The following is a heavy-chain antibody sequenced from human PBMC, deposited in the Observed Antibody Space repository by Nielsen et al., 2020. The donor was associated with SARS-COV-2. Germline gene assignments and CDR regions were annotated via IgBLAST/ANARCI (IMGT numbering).Heavy chain of an antibody. Sequence: SLKISCAASGFTFDDYAMHWVRQAPGKGLEWVSGISWNSGSIGYADSVKGRFTISRDNAKNSLYLQMNSLRAEDTALYYCAKDRSVLLWFGELFQDFDYWGQGTLVTVSS. V-gene: IGHV3-9*01. J-gene: IGHJ4*02. D-gene: IGHD3-10*01. CDR3: AKDRSVLLWFGELFQDFDY. CDR2: ISWNSGSI. CDR1: GFTFDDYA.